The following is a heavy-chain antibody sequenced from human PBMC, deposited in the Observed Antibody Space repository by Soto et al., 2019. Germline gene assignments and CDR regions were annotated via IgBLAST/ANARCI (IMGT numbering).Heavy chain of an antibody. CDR3: ARHVGSGYNHYYGMDV. CDR2: IYYSGST. J-gene: IGHJ6*02. D-gene: IGHD3-22*01. V-gene: IGHV4-39*01. CDR1: GGSISSSSYY. Sequence: QLQLQESGPGLVKPSETLSLTCTVSGGSISSSSYYWGWIRQPPEKGLEWIGTIYYSGSTYYNPSLKSRVAISEDTPKNQFSLKLTSVTAADTAVYYCARHVGSGYNHYYGMDVWGQGTTVTVSS.